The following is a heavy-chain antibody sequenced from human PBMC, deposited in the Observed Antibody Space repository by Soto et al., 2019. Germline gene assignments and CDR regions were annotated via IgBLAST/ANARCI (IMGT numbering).Heavy chain of an antibody. Sequence: SQTLSLTCAAYGGSFSGYFSTWFRQPPGTGLEWIGEINHSGSTNYNPSLKSRVTISVDTSKNQFSLKLTSVTAADTAVYYCARGKITGLFDYWGEGTLVTVSA. CDR3: ARGKITGLFDY. D-gene: IGHD2-8*02. CDR2: INHSGST. V-gene: IGHV4-34*01. CDR1: GGSFSGYF. J-gene: IGHJ4*02.